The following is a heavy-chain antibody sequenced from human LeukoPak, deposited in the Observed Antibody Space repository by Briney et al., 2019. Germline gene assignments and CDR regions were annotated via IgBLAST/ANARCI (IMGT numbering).Heavy chain of an antibody. V-gene: IGHV3-30-3*01. D-gene: IGHD3-22*01. CDR1: GFTFSSYA. J-gene: IGHJ4*02. CDR2: ISYDGSNK. CDR3: ARAPPYYYDSSGPQGPQSGGGLDY. Sequence: PGGSPRLSCAASGFTFSSYAMHWVRQAPGKGLEWVAVISYDGSNKYYADSVKGRFTISRDNSKNTLYLQMNSLRAEDTAVYYCARAPPYYYDSSGPQGPQSGGGLDYWGQGTLVTVSS.